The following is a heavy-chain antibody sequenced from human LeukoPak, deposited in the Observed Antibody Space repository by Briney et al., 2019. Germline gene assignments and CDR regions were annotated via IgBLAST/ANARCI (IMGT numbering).Heavy chain of an antibody. CDR3: SRDHSQYSGTYHDD. CDR1: GFTFSGFA. D-gene: IGHD1-26*01. V-gene: IGHV3-33*01. J-gene: IGHJ4*02. CDR2: IWYDGSNK. Sequence: GGSLRLSCAASGFTFSGFAMHWVRQAPGKGLEWVAVIWYDGSNKYYADSVKGRFTISRDDSKNTLYLQMNSLRAEDTAVYYCSRDHSQYSGTYHDDWGQGTLVTVSS.